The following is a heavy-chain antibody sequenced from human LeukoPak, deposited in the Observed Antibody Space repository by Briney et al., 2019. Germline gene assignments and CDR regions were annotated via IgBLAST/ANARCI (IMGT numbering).Heavy chain of an antibody. J-gene: IGHJ4*02. V-gene: IGHV3-7*03. CDR3: AKDHLPGIVVADRDY. Sequence: PGGSLRLSCAASGFTFSSYWMSWVRPAPGKGLEWVANIKQDGGEKYYVDSVKGRFTISRDNAKNSLYLQMNSLRAEDTAVYYCAKDHLPGIVVADRDYWGQGTLVTVSS. D-gene: IGHD6-19*01. CDR1: GFTFSSYW. CDR2: IKQDGGEK.